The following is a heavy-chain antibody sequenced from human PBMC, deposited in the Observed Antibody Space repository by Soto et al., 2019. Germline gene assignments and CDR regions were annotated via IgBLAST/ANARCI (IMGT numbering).Heavy chain of an antibody. CDR3: ARLELLPY. CDR2: IHHSGST. D-gene: IGHD1-7*01. V-gene: IGHV4-4*02. CDR1: GGSISSSNW. J-gene: IGHJ4*02. Sequence: QVPLQESGPGLVKPSGTLSLTCAVSGGSISSSNWWSWARHPPGKGLEWIGEIHHSGSTNYNPSLKSRVTISGDKSKNQFSLKLSSVTAADTAVYYCARLELLPYWGEGTLVPVSS.